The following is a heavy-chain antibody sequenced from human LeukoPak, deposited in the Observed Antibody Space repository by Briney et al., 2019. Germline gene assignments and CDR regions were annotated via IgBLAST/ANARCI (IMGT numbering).Heavy chain of an antibody. D-gene: IGHD3-22*01. CDR3: ARQSYYYDSSGYYHDY. J-gene: IGHJ4*02. CDR1: GFTFSTYW. Sequence: GGSLRLSCAASGFTFSTYWMHWVRQAPGKGLVWVSRINTDGSSTTYADSVKGRFTISRDNARNTLYLQVSSLRAEDTSVYYCARQSYYYDSSGYYHDYWGQGTLVTVSS. CDR2: INTDGSST. V-gene: IGHV3-74*01.